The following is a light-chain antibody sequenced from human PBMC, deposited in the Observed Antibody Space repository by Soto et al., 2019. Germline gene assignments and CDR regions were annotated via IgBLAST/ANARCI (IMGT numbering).Light chain of an antibody. V-gene: IGKV3-15*01. J-gene: IGKJ2*01. CDR1: ESVSSN. CDR3: QQYNDWPPKQYT. Sequence: EIVMTQSPATLSVSPGERATLSCRASESVSSNLAWYQQKPGQAPRLFIYGASTRATGILARFSGSGSGTEFSLTISSLQSEDFAVYYYQQYNDWPPKQYTFGQGTKLEIK. CDR2: GAS.